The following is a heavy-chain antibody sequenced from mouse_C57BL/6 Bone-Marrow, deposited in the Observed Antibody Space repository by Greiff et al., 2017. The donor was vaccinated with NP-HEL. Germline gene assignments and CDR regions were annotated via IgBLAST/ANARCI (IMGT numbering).Heavy chain of an antibody. Sequence: EVKVVESGGGLVQPKGSLKLSCAASGFSFNTYAMNWVRQAPGKGLEWVARIRSKSNNYATYYADSVKDRFTISRDDSESMLYLQMNNLKTEDTAMYYCVRNYGSSYEWYFDVWGTGTTVTVSS. CDR2: IRSKSNNYAT. V-gene: IGHV10-1*01. CDR3: VRNYGSSYEWYFDV. CDR1: GFSFNTYA. J-gene: IGHJ1*03. D-gene: IGHD1-1*01.